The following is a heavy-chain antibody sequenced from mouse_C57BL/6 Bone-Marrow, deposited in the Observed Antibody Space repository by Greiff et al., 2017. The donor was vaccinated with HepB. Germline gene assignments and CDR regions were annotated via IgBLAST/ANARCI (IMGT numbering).Heavy chain of an antibody. CDR1: GFTFSSYG. D-gene: IGHD2-1*01. J-gene: IGHJ4*01. V-gene: IGHV5-6*02. CDR2: ISSGGSYT. CDR3: ARHSIYYGNYRYAMDY. Sequence: DVKLVESGGDLVKPGGSLKLSCAASGFTFSSYGMSWVRQTPDKRLEWVATISSGGSYTYYPDSVKGRFTISRDNAKNTLYLQMSSLKSEDTAMYYCARHSIYYGNYRYAMDYWGQGASVTVSS.